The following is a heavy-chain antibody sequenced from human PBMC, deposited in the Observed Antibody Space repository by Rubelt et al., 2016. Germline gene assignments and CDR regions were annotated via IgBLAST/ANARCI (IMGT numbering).Heavy chain of an antibody. CDR3: ARSPGSGYSTNDAFDI. CDR1: GYTFTSYY. Sequence: QVQLVQSGAEVKKPGASVKVSCKASGYTFTSYYMHWVRQAPGQGLEWMGIINPSGGSTSNAQKSQGRVTMTRDTSTSTVYMELSRLVSDDTAVYYCARSPGSGYSTNDAFDIWGQGTMVTVSS. J-gene: IGHJ3*02. CDR2: INPSGGST. D-gene: IGHD3-3*01. V-gene: IGHV1-46*01.